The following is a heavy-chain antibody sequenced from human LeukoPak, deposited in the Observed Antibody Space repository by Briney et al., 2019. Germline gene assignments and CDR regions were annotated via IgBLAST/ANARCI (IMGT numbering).Heavy chain of an antibody. Sequence: PGGSLRLSCAASGFTFSSYAMHWVRQAPGKGLEWVAVISYDGSNKYYADSVKGRFTISRDNSKNTLYLQMNSLRAEDTAVYCCARDYGGNSLDYWGQGTLVTVSS. V-gene: IGHV3-30-3*01. CDR1: GFTFSSYA. CDR3: ARDYGGNSLDY. CDR2: ISYDGSNK. D-gene: IGHD4-23*01. J-gene: IGHJ4*02.